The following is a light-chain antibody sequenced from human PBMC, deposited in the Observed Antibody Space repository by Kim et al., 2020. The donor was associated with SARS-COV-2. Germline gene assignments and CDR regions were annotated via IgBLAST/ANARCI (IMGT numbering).Light chain of an antibody. CDR1: QSISSR. J-gene: IGKJ4*01. CDR3: QQYHSYPLT. CDR2: KAS. V-gene: IGKV1-5*03. Sequence: ASGGDRVPITCRASQSISSRLAWYQQKPGTAPKVLISKASSLESGVPSRFSGSGSGTEFTLTISSLQPDDFATYYCQQYHSYPLTFGGGTKVDIK.